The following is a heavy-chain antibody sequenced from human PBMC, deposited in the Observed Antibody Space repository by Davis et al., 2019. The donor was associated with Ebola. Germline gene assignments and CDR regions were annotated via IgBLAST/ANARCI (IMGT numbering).Heavy chain of an antibody. J-gene: IGHJ5*01. CDR1: GASISNYY. Sequence: MPSETLSLTCTVSGASISNYYWSWIRPPPGKPLEWIGYVYYSGYTDYNPSLRGRVTISLDTSKVQFSLRLQSVTAADTAVYYCARGNDDYLSLDSWGQGTLVTVSS. CDR2: VYYSGYT. V-gene: IGHV4-59*01. CDR3: ARGNDDYLSLDS. D-gene: IGHD4-17*01.